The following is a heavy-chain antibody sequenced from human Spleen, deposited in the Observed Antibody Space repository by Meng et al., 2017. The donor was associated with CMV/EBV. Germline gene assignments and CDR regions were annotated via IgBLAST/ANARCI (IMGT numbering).Heavy chain of an antibody. Sequence: GESLKISCAASGFTFSSYGMHWVRQAPGKGLEWVAVISYDGSNKYYADSVKGRFTISRDNSKNTLYLQMNSLRAEDTAVYYCANSLGYCSSTSCPRYYYGMDVWGQGTTVTVSS. CDR3: ANSLGYCSSTSCPRYYYGMDV. CDR1: GFTFSSYG. CDR2: ISYDGSNK. J-gene: IGHJ6*02. D-gene: IGHD2-2*01. V-gene: IGHV3-30*19.